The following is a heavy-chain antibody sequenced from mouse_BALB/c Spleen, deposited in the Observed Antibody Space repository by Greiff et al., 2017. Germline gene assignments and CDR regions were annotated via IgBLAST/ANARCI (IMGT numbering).Heavy chain of an antibody. V-gene: IGHV14-4*02. CDR1: GFNIKDYY. D-gene: IGHD2-1*01. J-gene: IGHJ3*01. CDR2: IDPENGDT. Sequence: VQLQQSGAELVRSGASVKLSCTASGFNIKDYYMHWVKQRPEQGLEWIGWIDPENGDTEYAPKFQGKATMTADTSSNTAYLQLSSLTSEDTAVYYCNALSYGNYWLAYGGQGTLVTVSA. CDR3: NALSYGNYWLAY.